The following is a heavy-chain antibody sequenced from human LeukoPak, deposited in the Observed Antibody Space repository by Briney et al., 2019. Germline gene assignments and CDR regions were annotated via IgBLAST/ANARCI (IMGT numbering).Heavy chain of an antibody. CDR2: MSADSATT. Sequence: GGSLRLSCAASGFNFGSYSMTWVRQAPGKGLEWVSVMSADSATTFYADSVKGRFTISRDNAKNSLYLRMNSLRAEDTAVYYCARDIWFGELLVWFDPWGQGTLVTVSS. V-gene: IGHV3-23*01. D-gene: IGHD3-10*01. CDR3: ARDIWFGELLVWFDP. J-gene: IGHJ5*02. CDR1: GFNFGSYS.